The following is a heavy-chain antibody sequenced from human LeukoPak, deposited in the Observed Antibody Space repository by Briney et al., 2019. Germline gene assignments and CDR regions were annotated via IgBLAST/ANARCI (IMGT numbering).Heavy chain of an antibody. Sequence: SETLSLTCTVSGGSINSYYWNWIRQPPGKGLEWIGYIYYSGSTDYNPSLKSRVSISIETSKNQFSLKLSSVTAADTAVYYCARAGTSRYYFYHDMDVWGRGTTVTVS. CDR3: ARAGTSRYYFYHDMDV. CDR1: GGSINSYY. CDR2: IYYSGST. D-gene: IGHD1-1*01. V-gene: IGHV4-59*01. J-gene: IGHJ6*03.